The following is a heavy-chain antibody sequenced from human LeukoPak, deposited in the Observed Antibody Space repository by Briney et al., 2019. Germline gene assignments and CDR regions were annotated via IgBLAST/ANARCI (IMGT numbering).Heavy chain of an antibody. Sequence: GGSLRLSCGAFGFTFSNAWMSWVRQAPGKGLEWVSTISGSGGSTYYADSVKGRFTISRDNSKITLYLQMNALRAEDTAVYYCAKGDLVVVPADLALDYWGQGTLVTVSS. CDR2: ISGSGGST. V-gene: IGHV3-23*01. CDR3: AKGDLVVVPADLALDY. CDR1: GFTFSNAW. J-gene: IGHJ4*02. D-gene: IGHD2-2*01.